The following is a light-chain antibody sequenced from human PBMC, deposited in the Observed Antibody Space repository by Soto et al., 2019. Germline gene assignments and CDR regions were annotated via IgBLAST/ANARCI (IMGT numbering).Light chain of an antibody. J-gene: IGKJ5*01. CDR2: GAS. V-gene: IGKV3-15*01. Sequence: EIVMTQSPAPLSVAPGTRATLSCRASQSVSSNLAWYQQKPGQAPRLLIYGASTRATGIPARFSGSGSGTDFTLTISSLQSEDVAVYYCQEYNNWAPITFGQGTRLEIK. CDR1: QSVSSN. CDR3: QEYNNWAPIT.